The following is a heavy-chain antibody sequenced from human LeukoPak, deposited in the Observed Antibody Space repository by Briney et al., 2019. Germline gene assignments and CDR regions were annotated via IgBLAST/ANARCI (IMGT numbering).Heavy chain of an antibody. CDR2: INPSGGST. CDR3: AREDGYTNYDY. V-gene: IGHV1-46*01. CDR1: VYTFTRYQ. Sequence: GASVKVSCKASVYTFTRYQMHWVRQAPGQGLEWMGIINPSGGSTNYAQKFQGRVTMTRDTSTSTVYMELSSLRSEDTAVYYCAREDGYTNYDYWGQGTLVTVSS. D-gene: IGHD5-24*01. J-gene: IGHJ4*02.